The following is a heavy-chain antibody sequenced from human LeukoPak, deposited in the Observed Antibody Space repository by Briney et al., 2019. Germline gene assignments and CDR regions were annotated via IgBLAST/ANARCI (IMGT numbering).Heavy chain of an antibody. D-gene: IGHD4-17*01. J-gene: IGHJ6*02. V-gene: IGHV3-30-3*01. CDR3: AREDGDYYYYGMDV. CDR2: ISYDGSNK. Sequence: GRSLRLSCAASGFTFSSYAMHWVRQAPGKGLEWVAVISYDGSNKYYADSVKGRFTISRDNSKNTLYLQMNSLRAEDTAVYYCAREDGDYYYYGMDVWGQGTTVTVSS. CDR1: GFTFSSYA.